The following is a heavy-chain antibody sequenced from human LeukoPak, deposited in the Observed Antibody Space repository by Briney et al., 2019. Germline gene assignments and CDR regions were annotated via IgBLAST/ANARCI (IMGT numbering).Heavy chain of an antibody. CDR3: AKGYYFDILSGYSSLDS. V-gene: IGHV3-23*01. CDR1: GFTFSSYG. J-gene: IGHJ4*02. Sequence: GGTLRLSCAASGFTFSSYGMSWVRQAPGKGLEWVSAISGSGGSTYYADSVKGRFTISRDDSKNTLYLQMNSLRAEDTAAYYCAKGYYFDILSGYSSLDSWGQGTLVTVSS. CDR2: ISGSGGST. D-gene: IGHD3-9*01.